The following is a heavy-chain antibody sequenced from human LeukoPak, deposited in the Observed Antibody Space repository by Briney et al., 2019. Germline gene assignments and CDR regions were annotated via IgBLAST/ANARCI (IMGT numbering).Heavy chain of an antibody. D-gene: IGHD3-22*01. V-gene: IGHV4-34*01. CDR2: INHSGST. CDR3: ARVDSSGYYIDY. J-gene: IGHJ4*02. Sequence: SETLSLTCAVYGGSFSGYYWSWIRQPPGKGLEWIGEINHSGSTNYNPSLKSRVTMSVDTSKNQFPLKLSSVTAADTAVYYCARVDSSGYYIDYWGQGTLVTVSS. CDR1: GGSFSGYY.